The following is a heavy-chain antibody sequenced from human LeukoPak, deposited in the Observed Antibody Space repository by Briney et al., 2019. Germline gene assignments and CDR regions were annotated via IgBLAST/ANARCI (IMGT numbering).Heavy chain of an antibody. CDR1: GGSISNRSYY. D-gene: IGHD3-22*01. CDR3: ARRGGYYDSSGYYFDP. J-gene: IGHJ5*02. CDR2: IYYSGST. V-gene: IGHV4-39*01. Sequence: SETLSLTCTVSGGSISNRSYYWGWIRQPPGKGLEWIGSIYYSGSTYYNPSLKTRVTISIDTSENQFSLKLSSVAAAYTAVYYCARRGGYYDSSGYYFDPWGQGTLVTVSS.